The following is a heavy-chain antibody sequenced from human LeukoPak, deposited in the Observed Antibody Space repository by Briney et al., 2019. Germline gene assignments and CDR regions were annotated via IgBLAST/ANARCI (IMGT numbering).Heavy chain of an antibody. V-gene: IGHV3-21*01. CDR3: ARDRPYGYSGYDGGP. Sequence: GGSLRLSCAASGFSFSTYAISWVRQAPGKGLEWVSCISTTSSYIFYADSVRGRFTISRDNAKNSLYLQMDSLRAEDTAVYYCARDRPYGYSGYDGGPWGQGTLVTVSS. J-gene: IGHJ5*02. CDR2: ISTTSSYI. CDR1: GFSFSTYA. D-gene: IGHD5-12*01.